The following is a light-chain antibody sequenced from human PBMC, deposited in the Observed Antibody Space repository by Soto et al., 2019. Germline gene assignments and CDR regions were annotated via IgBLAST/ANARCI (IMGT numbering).Light chain of an antibody. Sequence: EIVLTQSPGILSLSPGERATLSCRANQSVSSSYLAWYQQKPGQAPRLFIYGASSRATGIPDRFSGSGSGTDFTLTISSLEPEDFAVYYCQQYGSSPLAFGQGTRLEIK. V-gene: IGKV3-20*01. CDR2: GAS. CDR1: QSVSSSY. J-gene: IGKJ5*01. CDR3: QQYGSSPLA.